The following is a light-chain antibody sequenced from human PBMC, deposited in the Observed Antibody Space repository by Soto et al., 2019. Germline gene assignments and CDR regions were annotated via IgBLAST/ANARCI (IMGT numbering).Light chain of an antibody. V-gene: IGKV3-20*01. Sequence: IVLTQSPGTLSLSPRERATLSCRASQSIFNNYLAWYQQKPGQAPRLLVYGASFRATGIPDRFSGSGSGTDFTLTISRLEPEDFAVYDCQQYGGSPFTFGQGTRLEIK. CDR2: GAS. CDR3: QQYGGSPFT. CDR1: QSIFNNY. J-gene: IGKJ2*01.